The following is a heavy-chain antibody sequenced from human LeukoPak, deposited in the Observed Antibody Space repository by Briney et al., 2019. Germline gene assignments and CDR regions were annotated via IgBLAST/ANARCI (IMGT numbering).Heavy chain of an antibody. J-gene: IGHJ5*02. CDR3: ASSQRGYIDPWEPFDP. CDR2: ISSSSSYI. Sequence: GGSLRLSCAASGFTLSSYSMNWVRQAPGKGLEWVSSISSSSSYIYYADSVKGRFTISRDNAKNSLYLQMNSLRAEDTAVYYYASSQRGYIDPWEPFDPWGQGTLVTVSS. D-gene: IGHD3-9*01. V-gene: IGHV3-21*01. CDR1: GFTLSSYS.